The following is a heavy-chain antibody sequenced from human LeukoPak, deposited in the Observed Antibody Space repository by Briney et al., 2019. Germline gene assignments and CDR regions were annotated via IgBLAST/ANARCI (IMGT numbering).Heavy chain of an antibody. Sequence: GGSLRLSCAASGFAFNTYAMHWVRQAPGQGLEWVALIWHDGSHKFYSNSVRGQFTISRDNSKNTVSLQMNNLRPEDTAVYYCAREIFSSGSYPDFWGQGTLVTVSS. V-gene: IGHV3-33*01. CDR2: IWHDGSHK. CDR3: AREIFSSGSYPDF. CDR1: GFAFNTYA. J-gene: IGHJ4*02. D-gene: IGHD3-10*01.